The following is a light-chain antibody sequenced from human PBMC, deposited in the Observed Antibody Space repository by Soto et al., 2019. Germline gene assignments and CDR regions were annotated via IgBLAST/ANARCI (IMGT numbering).Light chain of an antibody. CDR2: GAS. CDR1: ESVASN. J-gene: IGKJ4*01. CDR3: QQYDDWPPA. V-gene: IGKV3-15*01. Sequence: EIVLTQSPGTLSLSPGERATLSCRASESVASNYLAWYQQKPGQAPRFLIYGASTRATGIPARFRGSGSGTEFTLTIDSLQSEDFAVYYCQQYDDWPPAFGGGTKVEIK.